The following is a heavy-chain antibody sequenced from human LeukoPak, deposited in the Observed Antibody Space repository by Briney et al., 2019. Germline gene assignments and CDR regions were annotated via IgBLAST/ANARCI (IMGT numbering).Heavy chain of an antibody. V-gene: IGHV3-30*18. CDR1: GFTFSHYG. D-gene: IGHD3-9*01. J-gene: IGHJ6*02. CDR2: ISYDGSNK. Sequence: GGSLRLSCAASGFTFSHYGMHWVRQAPGKGLEWVAVISYDGSNKYYADSVKGRFTISRDNSKNTLYLQMNSLRAEDTAVYYCAKDFGITIFFYGMDVWGQGTTVTVSS. CDR3: AKDFGITIFFYGMDV.